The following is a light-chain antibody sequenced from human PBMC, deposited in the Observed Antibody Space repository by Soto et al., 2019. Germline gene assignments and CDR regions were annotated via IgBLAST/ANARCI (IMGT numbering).Light chain of an antibody. CDR2: AAS. CDR1: QSTSSY. CDR3: QQSYSTPIT. J-gene: IGKJ5*01. Sequence: DIQMTQSPSSLSASVGDRVTITCRASQSTSSYLNWYQQKPGKAPKLLIYAASSLQSGVPSRFSGSGSGTDFTLTISSLRPEDFATYYCQQSYSTPITFGQGTRLEIK. V-gene: IGKV1-39*01.